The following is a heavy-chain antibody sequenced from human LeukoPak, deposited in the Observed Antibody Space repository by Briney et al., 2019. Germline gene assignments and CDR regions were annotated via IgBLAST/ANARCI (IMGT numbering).Heavy chain of an antibody. J-gene: IGHJ6*02. CDR3: AKDLSPEDYYGMDV. CDR2: ISWNSGSI. V-gene: IGHV3-9*01. CDR1: GFTFSSYA. Sequence: GGSLRLSCAASGFTFSSYAMHWVRQAPGKGLEWVSGISWNSGSIGYADSVKGRFTISRDNAKNSLYLQMNSLRAEDTALYYCAKDLSPEDYYGMDVWGQGTTVTVSS. D-gene: IGHD3-16*02.